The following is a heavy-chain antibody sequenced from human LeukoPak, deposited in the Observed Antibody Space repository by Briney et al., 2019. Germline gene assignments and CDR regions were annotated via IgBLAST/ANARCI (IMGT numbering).Heavy chain of an antibody. CDR3: ARGGKWDNWFDP. Sequence: ASVKVSCKASGYTFTSYYIHWVRQAPGQGLEWMGIINPSGGSTSYAQKFQGRVTMTRDTSTSTVYLELSSLRSEDTAVYYCARGGKWDNWFDPWGQGTLVTVSS. J-gene: IGHJ5*02. V-gene: IGHV1-46*01. CDR1: GYTFTSYY. CDR2: INPSGGST. D-gene: IGHD1-26*01.